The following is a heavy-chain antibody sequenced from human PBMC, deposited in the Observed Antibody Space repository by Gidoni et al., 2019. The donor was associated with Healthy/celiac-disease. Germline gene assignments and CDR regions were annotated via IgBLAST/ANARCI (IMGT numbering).Heavy chain of an antibody. CDR3: VFWNWNWEAFDI. Sequence: QVQLVQSGAEVKKPGASVKASCKASGYTFTGYYMHWGRQAPGQGLEWMGWINPNSGGTNYAQKFQGRVTMTRDTSISTAYMELSRLRSDDTAVYYCVFWNWNWEAFDIWGQGTMVTVSS. D-gene: IGHD1-7*01. CDR2: INPNSGGT. CDR1: GYTFTGYY. V-gene: IGHV1-2*02. J-gene: IGHJ3*02.